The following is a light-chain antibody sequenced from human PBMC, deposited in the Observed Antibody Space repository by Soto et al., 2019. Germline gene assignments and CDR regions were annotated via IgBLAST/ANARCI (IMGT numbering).Light chain of an antibody. CDR1: QVISSW. CDR3: QQANSFPLS. J-gene: IGKJ4*01. Sequence: DIQMTQSPSFVSASVADRVIITGPASQVISSWLDWYQQKPGKAPNLLIYVASSLQSGAPSRFSGIDSGTDFTLTISSLQPEGFASYCCQQANSFPLSFDGGTKVEIK. CDR2: VAS. V-gene: IGKV1-12*01.